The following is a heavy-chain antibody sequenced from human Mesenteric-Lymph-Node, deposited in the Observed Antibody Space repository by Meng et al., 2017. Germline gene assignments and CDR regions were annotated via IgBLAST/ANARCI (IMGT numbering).Heavy chain of an antibody. Sequence: ASVKVSCKASGYTFTSYGISWVRQAPGQGLEWMGWISAYNGNTNYAQKLQGRVTMTTDTSTSTAYMELRSLRSDDTAVYYCAKHKGVPYYYDSSGYGLYYFDYWGQGTLVTVSS. J-gene: IGHJ4*02. D-gene: IGHD3-22*01. CDR3: AKHKGVPYYYDSSGYGLYYFDY. V-gene: IGHV1-18*01. CDR1: GYTFTSYG. CDR2: ISAYNGNT.